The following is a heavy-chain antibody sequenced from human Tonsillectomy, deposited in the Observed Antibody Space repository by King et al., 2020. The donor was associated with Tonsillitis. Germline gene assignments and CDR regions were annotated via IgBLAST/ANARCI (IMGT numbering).Heavy chain of an antibody. Sequence: QLQESGPGLVKPSETLSLTCTVSGGSISSSSYYWGWIRQSPGKGLEWIASIYYSESTYYNPSLKSRVTISVNTSKNQFSLKLSSVTAADTAVFYCARGRIRDFDYWGQGTLVTVSS. CDR3: ARGRIRDFDY. J-gene: IGHJ4*02. CDR2: IYYSEST. D-gene: IGHD2/OR15-2a*01. CDR1: GGSISSSSYY. V-gene: IGHV4-39*01.